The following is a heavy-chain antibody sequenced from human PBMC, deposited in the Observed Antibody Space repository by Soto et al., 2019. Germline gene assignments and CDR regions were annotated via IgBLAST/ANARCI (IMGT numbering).Heavy chain of an antibody. CDR1: GGSISSYY. D-gene: IGHD4-17*01. V-gene: IGHV4-59*01. J-gene: IGHJ4*02. Sequence: SETLSLTCTVSGGSISSYYWSWIRQPPGKGLEWIGYIYYSGSTNYNPSLKSRVTISVDTSKNQFSLKLSSVTAADTAVYYCARAPTVTHFDYWGQGTLVPVSS. CDR2: IYYSGST. CDR3: ARAPTVTHFDY.